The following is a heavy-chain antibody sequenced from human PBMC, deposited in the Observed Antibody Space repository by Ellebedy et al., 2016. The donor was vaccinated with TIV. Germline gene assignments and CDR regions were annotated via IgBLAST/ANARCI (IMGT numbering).Heavy chain of an antibody. Sequence: PGGSLRLSCAASGFIVGTYYMSWVRQAPGKGLEWVSIIYSDGNANYTDSVKGRFNISRDNSKNTLYLQMNSLRAEDTAVYYCARDPGGGGDFGDNWFDPWGQGTLVTVSS. D-gene: IGHD2-21*01. CDR2: IYSDGNA. CDR1: GFIVGTYY. CDR3: ARDPGGGGDFGDNWFDP. J-gene: IGHJ5*02. V-gene: IGHV3-66*01.